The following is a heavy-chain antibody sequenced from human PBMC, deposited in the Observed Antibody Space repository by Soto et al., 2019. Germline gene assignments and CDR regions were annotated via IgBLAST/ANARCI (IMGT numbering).Heavy chain of an antibody. CDR3: ARDNRYCSGGSCRAIDY. Sequence: GASVKVSCKASGYTFTGYYMHWVRQAPGQGLEWMGWINPNSGGTNYAQKFQGWVTMTRDTSISTAYMELSRLRSDDTAVYYCARDNRYCSGGSCRAIDYWGQGTLVTVSS. V-gene: IGHV1-2*04. CDR1: GYTFTGYY. J-gene: IGHJ4*02. D-gene: IGHD2-15*01. CDR2: INPNSGGT.